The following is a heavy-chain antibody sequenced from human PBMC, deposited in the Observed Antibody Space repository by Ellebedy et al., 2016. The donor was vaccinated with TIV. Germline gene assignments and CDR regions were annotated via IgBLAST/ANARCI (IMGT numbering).Heavy chain of an antibody. J-gene: IGHJ4*02. CDR3: ARDPYSSSSEPFDY. Sequence: ASVKVSXXASGYTFTSYGISWVRQAPGQGLEWMGWISAYNGNTNYAQKLQGRVTMTRDTSTSTVYMELSSLRSEDTAVYYCARDPYSSSSEPFDYWGQGTLVTVSS. V-gene: IGHV1-18*01. D-gene: IGHD6-13*01. CDR2: ISAYNGNT. CDR1: GYTFTSYG.